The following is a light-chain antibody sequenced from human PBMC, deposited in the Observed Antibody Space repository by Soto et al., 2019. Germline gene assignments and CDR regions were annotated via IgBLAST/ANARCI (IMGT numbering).Light chain of an antibody. V-gene: IGLV2-14*01. CDR3: SSYTSTNTLEV. J-gene: IGLJ1*01. CDR1: SSDVGGHSY. CDR2: EVT. Sequence: QSVLTQPASVSGSPGQSITFSCTGTSSDVGGHSYVSWYQQHPGKAPKLIIFEVTNRPSGVSSRFSGSKSGNTASLTISGLQAEDEADYYCSSYTSTNTLEVFGNGTKVTVL.